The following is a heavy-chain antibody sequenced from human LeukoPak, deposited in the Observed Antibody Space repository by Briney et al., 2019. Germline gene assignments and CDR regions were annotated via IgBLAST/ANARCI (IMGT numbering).Heavy chain of an antibody. CDR3: ARVPMVRGVIIYYYMDV. CDR1: GYTFTGYY. J-gene: IGHJ6*03. D-gene: IGHD3-10*01. V-gene: IGHV1-69*13. CDR2: IIPIFGTA. Sequence: SVKVSCKASGYTFTGYYMHWVRQAPGQGLEWMGGIIPIFGTANYAQKFQGRVTITADESTSTAYMELSSLRSEDTAVYYCARVPMVRGVIIYYYMDVWGKGTTVTISS.